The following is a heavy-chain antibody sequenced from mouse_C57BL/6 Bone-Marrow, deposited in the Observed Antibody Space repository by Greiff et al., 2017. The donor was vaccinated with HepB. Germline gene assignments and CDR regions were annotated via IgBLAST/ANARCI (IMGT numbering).Heavy chain of an antibody. Sequence: EVQLQESGPGLVKPSQSLSLTCSVTGYSITSGYYWNWIRQFPGNKLEWMGYISYDGSNNYKPSLKNRISITRDTSKNQFFLKLNSVTTEDTATYYCARDSYYGSSHWYFDVWGTGTTVTVSS. CDR3: ARDSYYGSSHWYFDV. D-gene: IGHD1-1*01. V-gene: IGHV3-6*01. J-gene: IGHJ1*03. CDR1: GYSITSGYY. CDR2: ISYDGSN.